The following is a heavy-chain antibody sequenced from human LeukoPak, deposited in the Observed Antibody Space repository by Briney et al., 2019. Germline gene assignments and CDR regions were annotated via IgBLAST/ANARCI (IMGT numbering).Heavy chain of an antibody. J-gene: IGHJ4*02. CDR1: GFTFDDYA. V-gene: IGHV3-9*03. Sequence: PGGSLRLSCAASGFTFDDYAMHWVRQAPGKGLEWVSGISWNSGSIGYADSVKGRFTISRDNAKNSLYLQMNSLRAEDMALYYCAESSGWPGGWFDYWGQGTLVTVSS. D-gene: IGHD6-19*01. CDR3: AESSGWPGGWFDY. CDR2: ISWNSGSI.